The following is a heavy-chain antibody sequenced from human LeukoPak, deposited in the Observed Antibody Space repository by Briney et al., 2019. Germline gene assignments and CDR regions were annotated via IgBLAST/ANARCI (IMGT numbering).Heavy chain of an antibody. V-gene: IGHV1-18*01. D-gene: IGHD2-8*01. CDR2: ISAYNGNT. J-gene: IGHJ5*02. Sequence: ASVKVSCKASGYTFTSYGISWVRQAPGQGHEWMGWISAYNGNTNYAQKLQGRVTMTTDTSTSTAYMELRSLRSDDTAVYYCARDGGYCTNGVCFHNWFDPWGQGTLVTVSS. CDR1: GYTFTSYG. CDR3: ARDGGYCTNGVCFHNWFDP.